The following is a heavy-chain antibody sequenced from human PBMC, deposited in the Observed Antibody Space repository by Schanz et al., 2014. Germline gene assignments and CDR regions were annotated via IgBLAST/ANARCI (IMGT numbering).Heavy chain of an antibody. Sequence: EVQLVESGGGLVQPGGSLRLSCAASEFTFNTYCMSWVRQAPGKGLEWVASINQDGYDKHYVDSVVGRFTISRDNAKKSLYLQMNTLRAEDTAIYYCARVEGSSGSASSYRALNVWGQGTTVTVSS. V-gene: IGHV3-7*01. CDR1: EFTFNTYC. D-gene: IGHD3-10*01. CDR3: ARVEGSSGSASSYRALNV. J-gene: IGHJ3*01. CDR2: INQDGYDK.